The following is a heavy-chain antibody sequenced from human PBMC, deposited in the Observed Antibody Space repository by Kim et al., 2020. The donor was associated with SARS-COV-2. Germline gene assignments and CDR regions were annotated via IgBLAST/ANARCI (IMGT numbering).Heavy chain of an antibody. V-gene: IGHV3-43*02. Sequence: GGSLRLSCAASGFTFDDYAMHWVRQAPGKGLEWVSLISGDGGSTYYADSVKGRFAISRDNSKNSLYLQMNSLRTEDTALYYCAKDIVVVPAAITKDVDTAMVRDYWGQGTLVTVSS. D-gene: IGHD2-2*01. CDR1: GFTFDDYA. CDR3: AKDIVVVPAAITKDVDTAMVRDY. J-gene: IGHJ4*02. CDR2: ISGDGGST.